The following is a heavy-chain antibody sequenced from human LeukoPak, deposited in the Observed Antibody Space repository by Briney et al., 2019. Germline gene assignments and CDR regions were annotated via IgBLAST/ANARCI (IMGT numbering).Heavy chain of an antibody. Sequence: GGSLRLSCAASGFTFSSYWMSWVRQAPGKGLEWVANIKQDGSEKYYVDSVKGRLTISRDNSKNTLYLQMNSLRAEDTAVYYSASLQTDYGGNPTYFDYWGQGTLVTVSS. CDR3: ASLQTDYGGNPTYFDY. V-gene: IGHV3-7*03. D-gene: IGHD4-23*01. J-gene: IGHJ4*02. CDR1: GFTFSSYW. CDR2: IKQDGSEK.